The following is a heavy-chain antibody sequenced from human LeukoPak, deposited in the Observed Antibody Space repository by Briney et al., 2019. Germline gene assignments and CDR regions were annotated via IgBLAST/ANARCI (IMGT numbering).Heavy chain of an antibody. CDR1: GGSITSDGYY. D-gene: IGHD5-18*01. CDR2: IYYSGRT. J-gene: IGHJ4*02. Sequence: PSETLSLTCTVSGGSITSDGYYWSWIRQHPGKGLEWIGYIYYSGRTYYSPSLKSRLTISVDTSNIQFSLKLTSVTAADTAVYYCARAPRYSYGLGPFSFDYWGQGTLVTVSS. CDR3: ARAPRYSYGLGPFSFDY. V-gene: IGHV4-31*03.